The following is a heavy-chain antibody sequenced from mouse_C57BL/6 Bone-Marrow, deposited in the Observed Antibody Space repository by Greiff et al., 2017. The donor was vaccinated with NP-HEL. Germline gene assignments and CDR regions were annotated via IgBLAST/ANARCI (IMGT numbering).Heavy chain of an antibody. D-gene: IGHD4-1*01. Sequence: EVNLVESGGGLVQSGRSLRLSCATSGFTFSDFYMEWVRQAPGKGLEWIAASRNKANDYTTEYSASVKGRFIVSRDTSQSILYLQMNALRAEDTAIYYCARDAPNWAYFDYWGQGTTLTVSS. CDR1: GFTFSDFY. V-gene: IGHV7-1*01. J-gene: IGHJ2*01. CDR2: SRNKANDYTT. CDR3: ARDAPNWAYFDY.